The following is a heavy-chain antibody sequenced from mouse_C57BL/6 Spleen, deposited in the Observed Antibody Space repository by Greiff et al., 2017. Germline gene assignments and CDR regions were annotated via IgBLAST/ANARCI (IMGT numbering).Heavy chain of an antibody. V-gene: IGHV1-61*01. Sequence: QVQLQQPGAELVRPGSSVKLSCKASGYTFTSYWMDWVKQRPGQGLEWIGNLYPSDSETHYNQKFKDKATLTVDKSSSTAYVQLSSLTSEDSAVXYCARGGSYYGPMAWFAYWGQGTLVTVSA. J-gene: IGHJ3*01. CDR3: ARGGSYYGPMAWFAY. D-gene: IGHD2-1*01. CDR2: LYPSDSET. CDR1: GYTFTSYW.